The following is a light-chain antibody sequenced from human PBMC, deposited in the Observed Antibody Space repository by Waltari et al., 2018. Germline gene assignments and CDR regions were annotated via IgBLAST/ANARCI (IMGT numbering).Light chain of an antibody. CDR1: ALPKKY. CDR3: YSTDSSGNHRV. V-gene: IGLV3-10*01. CDR2: EDS. Sequence: SYELTLPPSVSVSPGQMARITCSGDALPKKYAYWYQQKSGQAPVLVIYEDSKRPSGIPERFSGSSSGTMATLTISGAQVEDEADYYCYSTDSSGNHRVFGGGTKLTVL. J-gene: IGLJ3*02.